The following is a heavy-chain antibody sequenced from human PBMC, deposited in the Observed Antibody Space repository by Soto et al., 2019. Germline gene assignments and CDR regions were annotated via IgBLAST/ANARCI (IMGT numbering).Heavy chain of an antibody. D-gene: IGHD2-15*01. Sequence: ASVKVSCKASGYTFTSYYMHWVRQAPGQGLEWMGIINPSGGSTSYAQKFLGRVTMTRDTSTSTVYMELSSLRSEDTAVYYCARDPLGFCSGGSCYSGGVWFDPWGQGTLVTVSS. J-gene: IGHJ5*02. CDR1: GYTFTSYY. V-gene: IGHV1-46*01. CDR2: INPSGGST. CDR3: ARDPLGFCSGGSCYSGGVWFDP.